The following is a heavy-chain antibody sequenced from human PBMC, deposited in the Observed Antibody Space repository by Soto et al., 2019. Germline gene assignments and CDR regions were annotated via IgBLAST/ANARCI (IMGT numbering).Heavy chain of an antibody. J-gene: IGHJ5*02. Sequence: SETLSLTCTVSGGSINSGDYSWTWIRQPPGKGLEWIGSIYHTGTTYYNTSLKSRVTISVDTSKNQFSLKLSSVTAADTAVYYCATQEVGGSYVYTFDPWGQGTLVTVSS. D-gene: IGHD1-26*01. CDR2: IYHTGTT. V-gene: IGHV4-30-2*03. CDR1: GGSINSGDYS. CDR3: ATQEVGGSYVYTFDP.